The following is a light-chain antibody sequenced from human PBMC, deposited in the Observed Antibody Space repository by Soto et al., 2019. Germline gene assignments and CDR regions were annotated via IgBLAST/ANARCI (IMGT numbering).Light chain of an antibody. V-gene: IGKV3-15*01. CDR3: LQHYAWPWT. CDR1: QSVSSN. Sequence: IVLTQSPATLSVSPGERATLSWRASQSVSSNLAWYQQKPGQAPRLLIYGASTRAIGVPARFSGSGSETEFTLTISGLQSEDSGVYYCLQHYAWPWTFGQGTKVDI. J-gene: IGKJ1*01. CDR2: GAS.